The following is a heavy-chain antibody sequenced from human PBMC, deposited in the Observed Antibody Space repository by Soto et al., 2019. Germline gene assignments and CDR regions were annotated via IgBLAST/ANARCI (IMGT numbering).Heavy chain of an antibody. CDR2: ISGSGGST. Sequence: EVQLLESGGGLVQPGGSLRLSCAASGFTFSSYAMSWVRQAPGKGLEWVSAISGSGGSTYYADSVKGRFTISRDNSKNTLYLQMNSLRAEDTAVYYCAKGFLQYANPGIAAAGGYYGMDVWGQGTTVTVSS. V-gene: IGHV3-23*01. CDR1: GFTFSSYA. J-gene: IGHJ6*02. CDR3: AKGFLQYANPGIAAAGGYYGMDV. D-gene: IGHD6-13*01.